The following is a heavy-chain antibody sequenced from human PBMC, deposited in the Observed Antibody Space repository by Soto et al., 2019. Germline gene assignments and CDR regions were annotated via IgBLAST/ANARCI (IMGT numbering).Heavy chain of an antibody. J-gene: IGHJ4*02. Sequence: EVHLVESGGGLVKPGGSLRLSCAASGLPFSKAWMSWVRQAPGKGLEWVGRIKNKRTTDYAAPVRDRFTISRDDSQNMVYLQMDSLKTEDTAVYYCTTAEADNGNDGDFDYWGQGTLVTVSS. V-gene: IGHV3-15*01. CDR2: IKNKRTT. CDR3: TTAEADNGNDGDFDY. CDR1: GLPFSKAW. D-gene: IGHD1-1*01.